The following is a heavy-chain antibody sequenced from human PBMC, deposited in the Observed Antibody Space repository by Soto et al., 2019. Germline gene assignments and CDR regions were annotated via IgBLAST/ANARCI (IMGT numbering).Heavy chain of an antibody. CDR3: AHRSTGSSNFDY. CDR2: IYWDDDK. V-gene: IGHV2-5*02. Sequence: QITLKESGPTLVKPTQTLTLTCTFSGFSLSTSGVGVGWIRQPPGKALEWLALIYWDDDKRYSPSLNSRLTITKDTSKIQVVLTMTNTDTVDTATYYCAHRSTGSSNFDYWGQGTLVTVSS. D-gene: IGHD2-8*02. J-gene: IGHJ4*02. CDR1: GFSLSTSGVG.